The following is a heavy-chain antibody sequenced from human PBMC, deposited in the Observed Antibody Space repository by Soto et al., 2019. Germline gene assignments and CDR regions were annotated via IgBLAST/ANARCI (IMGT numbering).Heavy chain of an antibody. Sequence: PSETLSLTCAVYGGSFSGYYWSWIRQPPGKGLEWIGEINHSGSTNYNPSLKSRVTISVDTSKNQFSLKLSSVTAADTAVYYCARGVVVVVATRAALDIWAKGQWSPSPQ. V-gene: IGHV4-34*01. D-gene: IGHD2-15*01. J-gene: IGHJ3*02. CDR2: INHSGST. CDR1: GGSFSGYY. CDR3: ARGVVVVVATRAALDI.